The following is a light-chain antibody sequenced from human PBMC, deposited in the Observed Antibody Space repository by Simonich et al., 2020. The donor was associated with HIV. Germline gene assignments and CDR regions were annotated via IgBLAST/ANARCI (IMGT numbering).Light chain of an antibody. J-gene: IGKJ1*01. CDR3: QQFYSAPWT. CDR1: QNVLYSSNNKNY. V-gene: IGKV4-1*01. Sequence: DIVMTQSPDSLAVSLGERATINCKSSQNVLYSSNNKNYLTWYQQKPGQPPKLLIYLSSTRESGVPYRFSGSGSGTDFTLTISSLQAEDVAVYYCQQFYSAPWTLGQGTKVEIK. CDR2: LSS.